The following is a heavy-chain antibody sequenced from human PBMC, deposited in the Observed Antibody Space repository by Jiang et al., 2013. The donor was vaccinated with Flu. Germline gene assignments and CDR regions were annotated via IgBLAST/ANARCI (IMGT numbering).Heavy chain of an antibody. Sequence: QLLESGGALIQPGGSLRLSCAASGFTVSTYYMTWVRQVPGKGLEWVSVIYRGGSTYYAGSVKGRFTISRDNSKNTLYLQMNSLRAEDTAVYYCARGETYCGGDCSLDYWGQGTLVTVSS. CDR2: IYRGGST. CDR1: GFTVSTYY. CDR3: ARGETYCGGDCSLDY. V-gene: IGHV3-53*01. J-gene: IGHJ4*02. D-gene: IGHD2-21*02.